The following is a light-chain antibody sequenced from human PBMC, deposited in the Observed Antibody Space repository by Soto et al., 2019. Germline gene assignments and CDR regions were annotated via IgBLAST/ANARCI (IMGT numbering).Light chain of an antibody. CDR2: GNS. J-gene: IGLJ1*01. V-gene: IGLV1-40*01. CDR1: SSNIWAGYN. CDR3: QSYDSSLSGYV. Sequence: QSVLTQPASVSGAPGQRVTISCTGSSSNIWAGYNVRWYQQLPGAAPKLLIYGNSNRPSGVPDRFSGSKSGTSASLAITGLQAEDEADYYCQSYDSSLSGYVFGTGTRSPS.